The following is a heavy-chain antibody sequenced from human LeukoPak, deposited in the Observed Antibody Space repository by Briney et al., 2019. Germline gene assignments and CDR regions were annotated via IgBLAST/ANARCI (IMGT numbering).Heavy chain of an antibody. Sequence: ASVKVSCKASGYTFTGYYMHWVRQAPGQGLEWMGWINPNSGGTNYAQKFQGRVTMTRDTSISTAYMELSRLRSDDTAVYYCARDLYIAVAGGFHYWGQGTLVTVSS. D-gene: IGHD6-19*01. CDR2: INPNSGGT. V-gene: IGHV1-2*02. CDR3: ARDLYIAVAGGFHY. J-gene: IGHJ4*02. CDR1: GYTFTGYY.